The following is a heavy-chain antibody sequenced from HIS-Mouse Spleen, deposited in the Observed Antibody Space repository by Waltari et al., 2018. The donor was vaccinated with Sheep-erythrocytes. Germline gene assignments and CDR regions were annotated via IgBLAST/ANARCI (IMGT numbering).Heavy chain of an antibody. V-gene: IGHV4-39*07. D-gene: IGHD3-3*01. CDR1: GGSISSSSSY. CDR2: IYYSGST. CDR3: ARVPPGYYDFWSGPTGPRWFDP. J-gene: IGHJ5*02. Sequence: QLQLQESGPGLVKPSETLSLTCTFSGGSISSSSSYWGSIRQLPGKGLEWIGSIYYSGSTYYNPSLKSRVTISVDTSKNQFSLKLSSVTAADTAVYYCARVPPGYYDFWSGPTGPRWFDPWGQGTLVTVSS.